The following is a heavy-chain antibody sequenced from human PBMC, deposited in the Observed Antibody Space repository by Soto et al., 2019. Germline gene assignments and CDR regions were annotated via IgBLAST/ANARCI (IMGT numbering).Heavy chain of an antibody. Sequence: SVKVSCKASGGTFSSYAISWVRQAPGQRLEWMGGIIPIFGTANYAQKFQGRVTITADESTSTAYMELSSLRSEDTAVYYCARGGQDYYYDSSGYLGFGAFDIWGQGTMVTVSS. V-gene: IGHV1-69*13. CDR3: ARGGQDYYYDSSGYLGFGAFDI. CDR2: IIPIFGTA. D-gene: IGHD3-22*01. CDR1: GGTFSSYA. J-gene: IGHJ3*02.